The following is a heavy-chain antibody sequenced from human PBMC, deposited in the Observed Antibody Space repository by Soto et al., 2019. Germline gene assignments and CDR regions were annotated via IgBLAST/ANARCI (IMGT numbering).Heavy chain of an antibody. V-gene: IGHV4-34*01. D-gene: IGHD3-22*01. Sequence: SETLSLTCAVYGGSFSGYYWNRIRQPPGKGLEWIGEINHSGSTNYNASLKSRLTTSANTSKNHTSLKLSSVTAADTAVFYYARTGYYYFEGWGHGTLVT. CDR2: INHSGST. CDR3: ARTGYYYFEG. J-gene: IGHJ4*01. CDR1: GGSFSGYY.